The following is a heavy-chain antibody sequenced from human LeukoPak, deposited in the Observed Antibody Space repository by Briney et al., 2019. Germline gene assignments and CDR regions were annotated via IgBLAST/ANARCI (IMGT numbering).Heavy chain of an antibody. CDR3: ARDSNWALDY. V-gene: IGHV3-30-3*01. D-gene: IGHD3-16*01. CDR1: GFTFSSHA. CDR2: TSYDGNNK. Sequence: GRSLRLSCTASGFTFSSHAMHWVRQAPGKGLEWVTFTSYDGNNKDYADSVEGRFTISRDNSNNTLYLQMNSLRVEDTAVYYCARDSNWALDYWGQGTPVTVSS. J-gene: IGHJ4*02.